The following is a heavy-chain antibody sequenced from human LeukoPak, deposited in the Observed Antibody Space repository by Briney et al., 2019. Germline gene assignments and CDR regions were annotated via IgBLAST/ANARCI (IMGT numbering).Heavy chain of an antibody. CDR2: IIPILGIA. Sequence: ASVTVSCKASGGTFSSYAISWVRQAPGQGLEWMGRIIPILGIANYAQKFQGRVTITADKSTSTAYMELSSLRSEDTAVYYCARGKHLVPDDYWGQGTLVTVSS. J-gene: IGHJ4*02. V-gene: IGHV1-69*04. CDR1: GGTFSSYA. CDR3: ARGKHLVPDDY. D-gene: IGHD3-3*02.